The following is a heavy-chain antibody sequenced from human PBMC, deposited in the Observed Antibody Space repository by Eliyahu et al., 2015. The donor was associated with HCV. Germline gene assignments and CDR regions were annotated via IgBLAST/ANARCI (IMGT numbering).Heavy chain of an antibody. V-gene: IGHV4-59*01. D-gene: IGHD3-10*01. CDR3: ARSRNRWFGEFIS. Sequence: QVQLQESGPGLVKPSETLSLTCTVSGGSISSYYWSWIRQPPGKGLEWIGYIYYSGSTNYNPSLKSRVTISVDTSKNQFSLKLSSVTAADTAVYYCARSRNRWFGEFISWGQGTMVTVSS. CDR1: GGSISSYY. J-gene: IGHJ3*01. CDR2: IYYSGST.